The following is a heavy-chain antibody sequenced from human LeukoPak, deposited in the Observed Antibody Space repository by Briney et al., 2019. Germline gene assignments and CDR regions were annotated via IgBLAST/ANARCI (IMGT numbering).Heavy chain of an antibody. CDR1: GFTFSSYA. CDR3: AKDPLGGSYHWGAFDI. V-gene: IGHV3-23*01. D-gene: IGHD1-26*01. CDR2: ISCSGGST. Sequence: PGGSLRLSCAASGFTFSSYAMSWVRQAPGKGLEWVSAISCSGGSTYYADSVKGRFTISRDNSKNTLYLQMNSLRAEDTAVYYCAKDPLGGSYHWGAFDIWGQGTIVTVSS. J-gene: IGHJ3*02.